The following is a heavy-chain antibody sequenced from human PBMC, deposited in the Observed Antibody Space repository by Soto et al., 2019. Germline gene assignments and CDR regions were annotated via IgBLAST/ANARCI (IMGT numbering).Heavy chain of an antibody. CDR3: AHTHPSRFDY. V-gene: IGHV2-5*02. Sequence: QITLKESGPTLVQPTQTLTLTCTFSGFSLSTSGVGVGWIRQYPGKALEWLALIHWDDDKRYSPSLKVRLTITKDTSKNQVVLTMTNIDPVDTATYYCAHTHPSRFDYWGQGTLVTVSS. CDR2: IHWDDDK. J-gene: IGHJ4*02. CDR1: GFSLSTSGVG.